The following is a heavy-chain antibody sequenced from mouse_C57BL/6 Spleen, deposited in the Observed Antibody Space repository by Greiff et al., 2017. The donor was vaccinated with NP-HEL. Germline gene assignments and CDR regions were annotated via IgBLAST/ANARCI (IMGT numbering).Heavy chain of an antibody. CDR1: GYAFSSSW. Sequence: QVQLKESGPELVKPGASVKISCKASGYAFSSSWMNWVKQRPGTGLEWIGRIYPGDGDTNYNGKFKGKATLTADKSSSTAYMQLSSLTSDDSAVYFCAREEGGYYFDYWGQGTTLTVSS. V-gene: IGHV1-82*01. CDR3: AREEGGYYFDY. D-gene: IGHD1-1*02. CDR2: IYPGDGDT. J-gene: IGHJ2*01.